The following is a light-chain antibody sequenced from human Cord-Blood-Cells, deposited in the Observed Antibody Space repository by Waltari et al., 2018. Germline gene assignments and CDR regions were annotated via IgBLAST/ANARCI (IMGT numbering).Light chain of an antibody. CDR1: SSDVGGYTY. J-gene: IGLJ1*01. CDR2: DVS. Sequence: QSALTQPRSVSGSPGQSVTIPCTGTSSDVGGYTYVSWYQQHPRKAPKLMIYDVSKRPSGVPYRFSGSKSGNTASLTISGLQAEDEADYYCCSYAGSYSYVFGTGTKVTVL. CDR3: CSYAGSYSYV. V-gene: IGLV2-11*01.